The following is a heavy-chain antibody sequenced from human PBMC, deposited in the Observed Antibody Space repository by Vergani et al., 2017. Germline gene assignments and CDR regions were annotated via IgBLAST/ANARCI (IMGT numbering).Heavy chain of an antibody. V-gene: IGHV1-46*03. CDR1: GYTFTSYY. CDR2: INPSGGST. J-gene: IGHJ6*02. CDR3: ARGAAAPLYYYYGMDV. D-gene: IGHD6-13*01. Sequence: QVQLVQSGAEVKKPGASVKVSCKASGYTFTSYYMHWVRQAPGQGLEWMGIINPSGGSTSYAQKFQGSVTMTRDTSTSTVYMELSSLRSEDTAVYYCARGAAAPLYYYYGMDVWGQGTTVTVSS.